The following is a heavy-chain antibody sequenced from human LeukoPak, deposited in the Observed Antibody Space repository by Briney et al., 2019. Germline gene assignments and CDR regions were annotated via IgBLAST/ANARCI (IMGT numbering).Heavy chain of an antibody. CDR3: ARERSSGSLNY. D-gene: IGHD3-22*01. CDR2: ISSSSSAI. CDR1: GFTFSSYS. J-gene: IGHJ4*02. V-gene: IGHV3-48*04. Sequence: PGGSLRLSCAASGFTFSSYSMNWVRQAPGKGLEWVSYISSSSSAIYYADSVKGRFTISRDNAKNSLYLQMNSLRAEDTAVYYCARERSSGSLNYWGQGTLATVSS.